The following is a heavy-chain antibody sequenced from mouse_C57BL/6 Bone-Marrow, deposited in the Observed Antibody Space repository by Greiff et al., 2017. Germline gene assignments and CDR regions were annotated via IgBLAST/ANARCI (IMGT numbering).Heavy chain of an antibody. CDR2: INPGSGGT. V-gene: IGHV1-54*01. CDR3: ARYDGNWGYLDV. J-gene: IGHJ1*03. D-gene: IGHD2-1*01. Sequence: QVQLQQSGAELVRPGTSVKVSCKASGYAFTNYLIEWVKQRPGQGLEWIGVINPGSGGTNYNEKFKGKATLTADKSSSTSYMQLSSLTSEDSAVYFWARYDGNWGYLDVWGTGTTVTVSS. CDR1: GYAFTNYL.